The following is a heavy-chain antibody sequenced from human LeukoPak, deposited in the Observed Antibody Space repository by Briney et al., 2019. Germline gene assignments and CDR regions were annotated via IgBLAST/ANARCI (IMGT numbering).Heavy chain of an antibody. CDR3: ARDGRDWFDP. CDR2: IYHSGST. Sequence: ASETLSLTCAVSGYSISSGYYWGLIRQPPGKGLEWIGSIYHSGSTYYNPSLKSRVTISVDTSKNQFSLKLSSVTAADTAVYYCARDGRDWFDPWGQGTLVTVSS. V-gene: IGHV4-38-2*02. J-gene: IGHJ5*02. CDR1: GYSISSGYY.